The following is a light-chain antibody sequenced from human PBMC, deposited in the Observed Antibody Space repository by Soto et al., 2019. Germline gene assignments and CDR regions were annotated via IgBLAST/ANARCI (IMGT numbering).Light chain of an antibody. J-gene: IGKJ1*01. V-gene: IGKV1-5*01. CDR1: QSISSS. CDR3: QQYNSYPT. CDR2: DAS. Sequence: DIQMTQSPSTLSASVGDRVTITCRASQSISSSLAWYQQKPGKAPKFLIYDASSLESGVPSRFSGSGSGTEFTLTISILQPDDIASYYCQQYNSYPTFGQGTKVEIK.